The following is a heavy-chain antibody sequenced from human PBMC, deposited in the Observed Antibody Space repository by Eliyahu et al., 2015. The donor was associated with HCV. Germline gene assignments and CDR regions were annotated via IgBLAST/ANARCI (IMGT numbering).Heavy chain of an antibody. CDR2: IHSRGSP. CDR1: GDSVTNGDYL. CDR3: ARQVDDYGVSYYFDY. V-gene: IGHV4-39*01. J-gene: IGHJ4*02. Sequence: QLHLEESGTRLVKPSETVSLACSVSGDSVTNGDYLWAWIRQPPGKRLEWIGSIHSRGSPYSKPSLRSRLTLSLDTSKNLFSLKLTSVTAADTALYYCARQVDDYGVSYYFDYWGPGTLVSV. D-gene: IGHD4/OR15-4a*01.